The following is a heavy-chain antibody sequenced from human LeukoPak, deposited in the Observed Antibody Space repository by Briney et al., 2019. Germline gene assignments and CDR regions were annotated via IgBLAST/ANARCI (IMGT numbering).Heavy chain of an antibody. V-gene: IGHV1-2*02. Sequence: GASVKVSCKASGYTFTDSYIHWVRQAPGQGLEWIGCINPNSGGATYAQKFQGRVTMNRDTSITTSYVELSSPTSNDTAMYYCARRRSHDYWGQGTLVTVSS. CDR3: ARRRSHDY. CDR1: GYTFTDSY. J-gene: IGHJ4*02. CDR2: INPNSGGA.